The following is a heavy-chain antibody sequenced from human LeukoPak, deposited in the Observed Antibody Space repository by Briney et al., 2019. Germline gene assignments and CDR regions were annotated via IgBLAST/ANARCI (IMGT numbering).Heavy chain of an antibody. Sequence: PSETLSLTCTVSGGSISSSSYYWGWIRQPPGKGLEWIGSIYYSGSTYYNPSLKSRVTISVDTSKNQFSLKLSSVTAADTAVYYCARQYGEMGTMVRGVIPNWFDPWGQGTLVTVSS. CDR1: GGSISSSSYY. CDR3: ARQYGEMGTMVRGVIPNWFDP. V-gene: IGHV4-39*01. CDR2: IYYSGST. D-gene: IGHD3-10*01. J-gene: IGHJ5*02.